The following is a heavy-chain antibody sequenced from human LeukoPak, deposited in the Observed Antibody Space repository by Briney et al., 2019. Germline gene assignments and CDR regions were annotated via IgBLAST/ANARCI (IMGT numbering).Heavy chain of an antibody. J-gene: IGHJ6*03. CDR3: ATGGYCSGGTCYSGYYYYYMAV. CDR1: GFTFSSYG. V-gene: IGHV3-23*01. CDR2: IGGNGGNT. Sequence: GGSLRLSCAGSGFTFSSYGMSWVRQAPGKGLEWVSAIGGNGGNTYYADSVKGRFTISRDNSKNTLYLQMNSLRAEDTDVYYCATGGYCSGGTCYSGYYYYYMAVWGKGTTVTISS. D-gene: IGHD2-15*01.